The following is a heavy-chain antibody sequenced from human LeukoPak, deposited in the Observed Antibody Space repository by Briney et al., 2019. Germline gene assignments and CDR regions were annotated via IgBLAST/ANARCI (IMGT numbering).Heavy chain of an antibody. J-gene: IGHJ4*02. CDR1: GFTFGDYA. V-gene: IGHV3-49*03. CDR2: IRSKAYGGTT. Sequence: PGGSPRLSCTASGFTFGDYAMSWFRQAPGKGLEWVGFIRSKAYGGTTEYAASVKGRFTISRDDSKSIAYLQMNSLKTEDTAVYYCTRAPDCTNGVCYRGTRAYYFDYWGQGTLVTVSS. D-gene: IGHD2-8*01. CDR3: TRAPDCTNGVCYRGTRAYYFDY.